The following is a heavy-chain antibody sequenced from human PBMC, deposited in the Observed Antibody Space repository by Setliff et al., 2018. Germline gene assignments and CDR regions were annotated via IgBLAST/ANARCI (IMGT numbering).Heavy chain of an antibody. Sequence: GGSLRLSCAASGFAFSTYAVSWVRQAPGKGLEWISIFYDSRGDTYYADSVKGRFTVSKDNSKNTMYLQMNSLRDEDTAIYFCAKCTSWDSHYPYFDYWGQGALVTVSS. J-gene: IGHJ4*02. D-gene: IGHD4-4*01. CDR1: GFAFSTYA. CDR2: FYDSRGDT. V-gene: IGHV3-23*03. CDR3: AKCTSWDSHYPYFDY.